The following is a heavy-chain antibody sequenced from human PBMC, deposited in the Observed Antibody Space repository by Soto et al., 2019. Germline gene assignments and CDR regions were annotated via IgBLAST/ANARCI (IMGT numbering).Heavy chain of an antibody. J-gene: IGHJ4*02. CDR2: IYWDDDK. CDR3: AHKGPGTIHFDY. D-gene: IGHD2-21*01. Sequence: QITLKESGPTLVKPTQTLTLSCTFSGFSLSTSGVGVGWIRKPPGKALEWLALIYWDDDKRYSPSLKSRLTITKDTSKNQVVLTMTNMDPVDTATYYCAHKGPGTIHFDYWGQGTLVTVSS. V-gene: IGHV2-5*02. CDR1: GFSLSTSGVG.